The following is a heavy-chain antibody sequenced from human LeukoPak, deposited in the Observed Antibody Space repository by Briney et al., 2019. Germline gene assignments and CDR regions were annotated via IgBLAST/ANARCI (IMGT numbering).Heavy chain of an antibody. CDR2: ISSSSSYI. V-gene: IGHV3-21*01. CDR3: ARASAAIVGALRQ. CDR1: GFTFSSYS. J-gene: IGHJ4*02. Sequence: GGSLRLSCAASGFTFSSYSMNWVRQAPGKGLEWVSSISSSSSYIYYADSVKGRFPISRDNAKNSLYLQMNSLRAEDTAVYYCARASAAIVGALRQWGRGTLVTVSS. D-gene: IGHD1-26*01.